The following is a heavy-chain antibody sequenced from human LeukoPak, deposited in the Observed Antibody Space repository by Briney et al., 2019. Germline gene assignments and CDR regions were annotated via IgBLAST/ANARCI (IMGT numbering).Heavy chain of an antibody. Sequence: PSETLSLTCTVSGGSISGYYWSWIRQPPGKGLEWIGYISYSGSTNYNPSLKSRVTIPVDTSKNQFSLKLSSVTAADTAVYYCARLAMLRGVPYFDYWGQGALVTVSS. CDR1: GGSISGYY. V-gene: IGHV4-59*01. J-gene: IGHJ4*02. CDR3: ARLAMLRGVPYFDY. D-gene: IGHD3-10*01. CDR2: ISYSGST.